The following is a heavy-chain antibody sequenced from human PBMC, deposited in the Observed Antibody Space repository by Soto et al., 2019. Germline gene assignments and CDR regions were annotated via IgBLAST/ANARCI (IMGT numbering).Heavy chain of an antibody. D-gene: IGHD6-13*01. J-gene: IGHJ4*02. Sequence: GGSLRLSCAASGFTFSDYYMSWVRQAPGKGLEWVSYISSSGSTIYYADSVKGRFTISRDNAKNSLYLQMNSLRAEDTAVYYCARAGWSSWYEIFDYWGQGXLVTVSS. V-gene: IGHV3-11*01. CDR3: ARAGWSSWYEIFDY. CDR2: ISSSGSTI. CDR1: GFTFSDYY.